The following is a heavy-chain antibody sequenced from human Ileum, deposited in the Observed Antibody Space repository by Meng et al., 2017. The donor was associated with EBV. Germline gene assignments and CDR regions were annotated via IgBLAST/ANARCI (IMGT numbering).Heavy chain of an antibody. CDR1: GVSISSGVYH. D-gene: IGHD1-26*01. CDR3: AIYAVGGSGQGY. Sequence: QVPPRVSRPGLVKPSQTLSLTCAFSGVSISSGVYHWSWIRQPPGKGLEWIGCSGGTYYNPSLKSRLTISVDTSKNQFSLKLDSATAADTAVYYCAIYAVGGSGQGYWGQGTLVTASS. V-gene: IGHV4-30-4*01. J-gene: IGHJ4*02. CDR2: CSGGT.